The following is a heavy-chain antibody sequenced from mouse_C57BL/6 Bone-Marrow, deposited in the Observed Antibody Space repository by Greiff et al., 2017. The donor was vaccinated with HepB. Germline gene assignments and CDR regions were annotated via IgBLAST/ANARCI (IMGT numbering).Heavy chain of an antibody. CDR1: GYTFTSYG. D-gene: IGHD2-4*01. Sequence: QVQLQQSGAELARPGASVKLSCKASGYTFTSYGISWVKQRTGPGLEWIGEIYPRSGNTYYNEKFKGKATLTADKSSSTAYMELRSLTSEDSAVYFCASYDYDGYFDVWGTGTTVTVSS. V-gene: IGHV1-81*01. CDR3: ASYDYDGYFDV. J-gene: IGHJ1*03. CDR2: IYPRSGNT.